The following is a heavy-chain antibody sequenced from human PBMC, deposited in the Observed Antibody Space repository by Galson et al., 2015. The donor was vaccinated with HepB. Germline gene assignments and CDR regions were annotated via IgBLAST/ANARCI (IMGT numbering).Heavy chain of an antibody. CDR3: ARDESGREYYGSGSYYRD. V-gene: IGHV3-11*06. CDR1: GFTFSDYY. CDR2: ISSSSSSYT. Sequence: SLRLSCAASGFTFSDYYMSWIRQAPGKGLEWVSYISSSSSSYTNYADSVKGRFTISRDNAKNSLYLQMNSLRAEDTAVYYCARDESGREYYGSGSYYRDWGQGTLVTVSS. D-gene: IGHD3-10*01. J-gene: IGHJ4*02.